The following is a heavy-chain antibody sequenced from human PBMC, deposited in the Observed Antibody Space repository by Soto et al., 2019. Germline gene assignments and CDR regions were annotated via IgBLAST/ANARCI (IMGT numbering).Heavy chain of an antibody. J-gene: IGHJ6*04. D-gene: IGHD3-10*01. CDR3: ARLPSGAF. CDR1: GGPLSGFY. V-gene: IGHV4-34*02. CDR2: INHIGTT. Sequence: QVQFQQWGAGLLKPSETLSLTCAVYGGPLSGFYWGWIRQPPGKGLEWFGKINHIGTTNYDPSPTSRGTRPVATSKSQFSLRLSSVTAADTAMYYCARLPSGAFWGTGTPVTVSS.